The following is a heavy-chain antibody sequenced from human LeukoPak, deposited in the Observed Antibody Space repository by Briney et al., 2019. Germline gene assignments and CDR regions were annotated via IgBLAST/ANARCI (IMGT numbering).Heavy chain of an antibody. Sequence: GGSLRLSCAASGFTFSSYGIHWVRQAPGKGLEWVAVISYDGSNKYYADSVKGRFTISRDNSKNTLYLQMNSLRAEDTAVYYCAKDIVVVVAATRAFDIWGQGTMVTVSS. J-gene: IGHJ3*02. CDR3: AKDIVVVVAATRAFDI. D-gene: IGHD2-15*01. CDR1: GFTFSSYG. CDR2: ISYDGSNK. V-gene: IGHV3-30*18.